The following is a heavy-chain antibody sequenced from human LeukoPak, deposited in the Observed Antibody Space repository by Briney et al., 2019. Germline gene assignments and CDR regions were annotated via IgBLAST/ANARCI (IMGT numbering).Heavy chain of an antibody. D-gene: IGHD3-10*01. J-gene: IGHJ6*02. CDR3: ARGSGSGRLPYYYYGMDV. CDR2: MNPNSGNT. CDR1: GYTFTGYY. V-gene: IGHV1-8*02. Sequence: GASVKVSCKASGYTFTGYYMHWVRQAPGQGLEWMGWMNPNSGNTGYAQKFQGRVTMTRNTSISTAYMELSSLRSEDTAVYYCARGSGSGRLPYYYYGMDVWGQGTTVTVSS.